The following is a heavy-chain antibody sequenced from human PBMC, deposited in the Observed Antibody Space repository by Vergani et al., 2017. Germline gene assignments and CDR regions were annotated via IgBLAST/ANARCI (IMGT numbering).Heavy chain of an antibody. V-gene: IGHV3-21*01. Sequence: EVQLVESGGGLVKPGGSLRLSCAASGFTFSSYSMNWVRKAPGKGLEWVSSISSSSSYIYYADSVKGRFTIYRDNAKNSLYLQMNSLRAEDTAVYYCARDFVEMATIGDYYYYGMDVWGQGTTVTVSS. CDR1: GFTFSSYS. J-gene: IGHJ6*02. CDR3: ARDFVEMATIGDYYYYGMDV. D-gene: IGHD5-24*01. CDR2: ISSSSSYI.